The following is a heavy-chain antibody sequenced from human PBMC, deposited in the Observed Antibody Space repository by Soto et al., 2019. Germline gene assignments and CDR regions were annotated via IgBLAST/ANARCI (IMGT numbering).Heavy chain of an antibody. Sequence: SETLSLNCNVSGGSGTNYYWDWIRQAPGKGLEWIGNIYYRGNVHYHPSLTRRVTMSIDMSKNQFSLEVRFVTAADSATYFCARHAPGSTFFDYWGQGALVTVSS. CDR1: GGSGTNYY. CDR2: IYYRGNV. V-gene: IGHV4-59*04. CDR3: ARHAPGSTFFDY. J-gene: IGHJ4*02. D-gene: IGHD3-10*01.